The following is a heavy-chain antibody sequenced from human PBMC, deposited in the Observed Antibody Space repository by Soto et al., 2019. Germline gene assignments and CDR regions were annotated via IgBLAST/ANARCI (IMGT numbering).Heavy chain of an antibody. Sequence: QVQLVQSGAEVKKPGASVKVSCKASGYTFTSYDINWVRQATGQGLEWMGWMNPNSGNTGYAQKFQGRVTMTRSTSINTAYMELSSLRSEDTAVYYCARGGYYYASSAYYRPFDYWGQGTLVTVSS. CDR3: ARGGYYYASSAYYRPFDY. J-gene: IGHJ4*02. V-gene: IGHV1-8*01. CDR1: GYTFTSYD. D-gene: IGHD3-22*01. CDR2: MNPNSGNT.